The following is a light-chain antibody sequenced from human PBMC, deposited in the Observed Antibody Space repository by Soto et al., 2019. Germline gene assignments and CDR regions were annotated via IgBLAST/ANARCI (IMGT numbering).Light chain of an antibody. CDR2: AAS. V-gene: IGKV1-39*01. J-gene: IGKJ4*01. Sequence: DIQMTQSPSSLSAPACYRVTITCRASQTLNNYLTWFQQKPGKAPKVLIYAASTLQSGVPSRFSGSGSGAEFTLTISSLQPEDFATYYCQQSFSPLLTFGGGTKVDIK. CDR1: QTLNNY. CDR3: QQSFSPLLT.